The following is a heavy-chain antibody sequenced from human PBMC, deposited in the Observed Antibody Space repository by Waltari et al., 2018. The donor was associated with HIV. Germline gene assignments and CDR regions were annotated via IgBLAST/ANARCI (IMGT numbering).Heavy chain of an antibody. V-gene: IGHV4-34*01. D-gene: IGHD1-1*01. Sequence: QVQLQQWGAGLLKPSETLSLTCAVYGGSFSGYYWSWIRQPPGKGLEWIGEINHSGSTNYNPSLKSRVTISVDTSKNQFSLKLSSVTAADTAVYYCARGPLEGENYFDYWGQGTLVTVSS. CDR2: INHSGST. CDR1: GGSFSGYY. J-gene: IGHJ4*02. CDR3: ARGPLEGENYFDY.